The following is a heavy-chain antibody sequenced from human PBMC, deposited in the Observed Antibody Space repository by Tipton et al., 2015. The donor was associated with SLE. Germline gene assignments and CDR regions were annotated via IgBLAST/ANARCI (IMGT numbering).Heavy chain of an antibody. J-gene: IGHJ4*02. V-gene: IGHV4-34*01. D-gene: IGHD2-15*01. CDR1: GGSFSGYY. CDR2: INHSGST. CDR3: ARGSDCSGGCCDPDY. Sequence: LRLSCAVYGGSFSGYYWSWIRQPPGTGLEWIGEINHSGSTNYNPSLKSRVTISVDTSKNQFSLKLSSVTAADTAVYYCARGSDCSGGCCDPDYWGQGTLVTVSS.